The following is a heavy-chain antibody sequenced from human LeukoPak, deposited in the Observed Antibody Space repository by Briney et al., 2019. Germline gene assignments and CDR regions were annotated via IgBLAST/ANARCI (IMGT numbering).Heavy chain of an antibody. CDR2: MNPNSGNT. CDR3: ATYSSSWDY. D-gene: IGHD6-13*01. Sequence: ASVKVSCKASVYTFTSYDINWVRQATGQGLEWMGWMNPNSGNTGYAQKFQGRVTMTRNTSISTAYMELSGLRSEDTAVYYCATYSSSWDYWGQGTLVTVSS. J-gene: IGHJ4*02. CDR1: VYTFTSYD. V-gene: IGHV1-8*01.